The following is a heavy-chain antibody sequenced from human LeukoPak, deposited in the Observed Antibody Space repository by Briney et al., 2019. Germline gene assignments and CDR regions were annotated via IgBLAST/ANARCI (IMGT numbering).Heavy chain of an antibody. D-gene: IGHD5-24*01. CDR1: ALPPSNYA. V-gene: IGHV3-23*01. CDR2: ISDGGWT. Sequence: GGSLRLSCAASALPPSNYAMSWVRQAPGKGLEWVSSISDGGWTAYTDSVKGRFFISRETATNTLYLQMNSLRAEDTAIYYCAKTIPYWYLDLWGRGTLVTVSS. CDR3: AKTIPYWYLDL. J-gene: IGHJ2*01.